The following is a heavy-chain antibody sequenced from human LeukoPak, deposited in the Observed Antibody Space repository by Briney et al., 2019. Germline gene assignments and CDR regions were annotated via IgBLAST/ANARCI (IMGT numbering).Heavy chain of an antibody. J-gene: IGHJ4*02. CDR3: AKGARYCSGGSCFDEYYFDY. CDR1: GFTFSIYA. Sequence: GGSLRLSCAASGFTFSIYAMSWVRQAPGRGLEWVSGFSGSGGSTNYADSVKGRFTISRENSKNTLYLQMNSLRAEDTAVYFCAKGARYCSGGSCFDEYYFDYWGQGTLVTVSS. D-gene: IGHD2-15*01. CDR2: FSGSGGST. V-gene: IGHV3-23*01.